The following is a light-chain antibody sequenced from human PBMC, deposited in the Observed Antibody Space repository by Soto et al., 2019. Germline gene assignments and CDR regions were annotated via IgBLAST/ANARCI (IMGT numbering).Light chain of an antibody. V-gene: IGLV2-14*01. CDR3: SSYTSSNTYV. Sequence: QAVLTQPASVSWSPGQSIAIACAGTSSDVGGYNYVSWYQQHPGKAPKLIIFEVSNRPSGVSNRFSASKSVNTASLTISGLQTEDEADYFCSSYTSSNTYVFGTGTKVTVL. CDR1: SSDVGGYNY. CDR2: EVS. J-gene: IGLJ1*01.